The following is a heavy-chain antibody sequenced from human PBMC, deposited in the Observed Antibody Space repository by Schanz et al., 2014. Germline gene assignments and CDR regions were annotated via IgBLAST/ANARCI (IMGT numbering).Heavy chain of an antibody. CDR1: GFSFSDYY. V-gene: IGHV3-11*03. Sequence: QVHLLESGGGLVEPGGSLRLSYAASGFSFSDYYMSWIRQAPGKGLEWISFINTGSNYINYADSVKGRFTISRDNTKNSLFLQLNSLRADDTAVYYCARNRGSGGQNWYFDLWGRGTLVTVSS. J-gene: IGHJ2*01. D-gene: IGHD1-26*01. CDR2: INTGSNYI. CDR3: ARNRGSGGQNWYFDL.